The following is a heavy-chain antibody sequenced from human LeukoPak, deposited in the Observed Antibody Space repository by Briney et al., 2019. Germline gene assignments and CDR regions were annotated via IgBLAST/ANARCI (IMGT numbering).Heavy chain of an antibody. CDR2: ISYDGSNK. Sequence: PGGSRRLSCAASGFTFSSYAMHWVRQAPGKGLEWVAVISYDGSNKYYTDSVKGRFTISRDNSKNTLYLQMNSLRAEDTAVYYCARDGLGYCSSTSCNWFDPWGQGTLVTVSS. D-gene: IGHD2-2*01. V-gene: IGHV3-30-3*01. CDR3: ARDGLGYCSSTSCNWFDP. J-gene: IGHJ5*02. CDR1: GFTFSSYA.